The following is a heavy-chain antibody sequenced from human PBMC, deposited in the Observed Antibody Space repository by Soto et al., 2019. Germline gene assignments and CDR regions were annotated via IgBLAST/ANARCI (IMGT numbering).Heavy chain of an antibody. V-gene: IGHV4-59*08. Sequence: QVQLQESGPGLVKPSETLSLTCTVSGGSVNSYYWTWIRQPPGMGLEWIGYIFYSGSTNYNPPLKCRVTLSVDTSKNQVSLKLSSVTAAYAAVYYGVRRVPSSYYMDVWGKGTTVTVSS. CDR2: IFYSGST. D-gene: IGHD1-1*01. CDR1: GGSVNSYY. J-gene: IGHJ6*03. CDR3: VRRVPSSYYMDV.